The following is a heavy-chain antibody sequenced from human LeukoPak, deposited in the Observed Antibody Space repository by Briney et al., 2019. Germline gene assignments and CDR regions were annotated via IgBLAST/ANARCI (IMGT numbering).Heavy chain of an antibody. CDR3: ARMAKRFGELSIGAFDI. Sequence: SETLSLTCAVYGGSFSGYYWSWIRQPPGKGLEWIGEINHSGSTNYNPSLKSRVTISVDTSKNQFSLKLSSVTAADTAVYYCARMAKRFGELSIGAFDIWGQGTMVTVSS. CDR2: INHSGST. D-gene: IGHD3-10*01. J-gene: IGHJ3*02. V-gene: IGHV4-34*01. CDR1: GGSFSGYY.